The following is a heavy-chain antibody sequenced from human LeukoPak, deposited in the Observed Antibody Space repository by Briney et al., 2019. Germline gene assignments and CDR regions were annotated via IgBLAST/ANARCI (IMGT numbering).Heavy chain of an antibody. CDR2: IIPIFGTV. CDR1: GGTFSSYA. D-gene: IGHD6-19*01. V-gene: IGHV1-69*13. J-gene: IGHJ6*02. Sequence: SVKVSCKASGGTFSSYAISWVRQAPGQGLEWMGGIIPIFGTVNYAQKFQGRVTITADESTSTAYMELSSLRSEDTAVYYCARDGRHIAVPGVRYPMDVWGQGTAVTVSS. CDR3: ARDGRHIAVPGVRYPMDV.